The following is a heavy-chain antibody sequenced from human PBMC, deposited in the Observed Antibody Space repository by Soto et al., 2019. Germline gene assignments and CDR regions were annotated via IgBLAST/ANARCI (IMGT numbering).Heavy chain of an antibody. V-gene: IGHV3-33*01. CDR2: IWYDGSNK. CDR1: RFTFSSYG. D-gene: IGHD2-15*01. Sequence: ESGGGVVQPGRSLRLSCAASRFTFSSYGMHWVRQAPGKGLEWVAVIWYDGSNKYSADSVKGRFTISRDNSKNTLYLQMNSLRVEDTAVYYCARDLSSGGTNACDVWGQGTVVTVSS. CDR3: ARDLSSGGTNACDV. J-gene: IGHJ3*01.